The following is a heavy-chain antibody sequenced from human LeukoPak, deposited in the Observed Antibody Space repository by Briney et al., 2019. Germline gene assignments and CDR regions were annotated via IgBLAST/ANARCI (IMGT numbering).Heavy chain of an antibody. V-gene: IGHV1-2*02. D-gene: IGHD3-22*01. CDR3: ARDYYDSSGYYHCFDY. J-gene: IGHJ4*02. Sequence: ASVKVSCKASGYTFTGYYMHWVRQAPGQGLEWMGWINPNSGGTNYAQKFQGRITMTRDTSISTAYMELSRLRSDDTAVYYCARDYYDSSGYYHCFDYWGQGTLVTVSS. CDR2: INPNSGGT. CDR1: GYTFTGYY.